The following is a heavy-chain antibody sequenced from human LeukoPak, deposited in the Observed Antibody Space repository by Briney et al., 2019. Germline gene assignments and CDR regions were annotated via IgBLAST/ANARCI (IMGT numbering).Heavy chain of an antibody. Sequence: ASVKVSCKASGYTFTAYYIHWVRQAPGQGLDWMGWINPNSGGTNYAQNFRGGVTLTRDTSISTAYMELTRLRSDDTAVYYCARSRADGSGSYYNDFDYWGQGTLVTVSS. CDR2: INPNSGGT. CDR3: ARSRADGSGSYYNDFDY. D-gene: IGHD3-10*01. V-gene: IGHV1-2*02. J-gene: IGHJ4*02. CDR1: GYTFTAYY.